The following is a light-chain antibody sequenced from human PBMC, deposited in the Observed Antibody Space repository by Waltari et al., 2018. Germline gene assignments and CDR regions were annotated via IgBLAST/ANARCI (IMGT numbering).Light chain of an antibody. CDR3: SSYAGIRKLV. CDR2: EVT. CDR1: TSDVGFYDY. V-gene: IGLV2-8*01. J-gene: IGLJ2*01. Sequence: QSALTQPPSASGSPGQSVTISCTGTTSDVGFYDYVSWYQPHPGKAPRRIFFEVTKRPPGVPARSSGSKSGTTASLTVSGLQTEDEGGYYCSSYAGIRKLVFGGGTKLTVL.